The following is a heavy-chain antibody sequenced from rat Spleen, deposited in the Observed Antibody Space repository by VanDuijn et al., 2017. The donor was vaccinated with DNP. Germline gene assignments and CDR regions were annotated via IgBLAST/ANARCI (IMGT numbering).Heavy chain of an antibody. CDR3: ARGSTSIYWYFDF. J-gene: IGHJ1*01. CDR1: GFTFNNYW. CDR2: IPSRGGNT. Sequence: EVQLVESGGDLVQPGRSLKLSCVASGFTFNNYWMAWIRQVPGKGLEWVASIPSRGGNTYYPDSVKGRFTISRDNAKSTLYLQMNSLKSEDTATYYCARGSTSIYWYFDFWGPGTMVTVSS. D-gene: IGHD3-1*01. V-gene: IGHV5-31*01.